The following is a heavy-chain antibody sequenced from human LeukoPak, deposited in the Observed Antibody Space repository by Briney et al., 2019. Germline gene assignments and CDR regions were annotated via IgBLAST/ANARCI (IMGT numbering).Heavy chain of an antibody. CDR2: ISSSSSYI. CDR3: ARTMRRIMITFGGVKPPDY. D-gene: IGHD3-16*01. Sequence: GGSLRLSCAASGFTFSSYSMNWVRQAPGKGLEWVSSISSSSSYIYYADSVKGRFTISRDNAKNSLYLQMNSLRAEDTAVYYCARTMRRIMITFGGVKPPDYWGQGTLVTVSS. V-gene: IGHV3-21*01. J-gene: IGHJ4*02. CDR1: GFTFSSYS.